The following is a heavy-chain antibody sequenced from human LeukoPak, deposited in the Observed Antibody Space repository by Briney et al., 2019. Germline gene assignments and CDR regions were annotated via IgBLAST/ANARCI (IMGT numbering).Heavy chain of an antibody. Sequence: GESLKISCAASGFTFSSYSMNWVRQAPGKGLEWVSSISSSSSYIYYADSVKGRFTISRDNAKNSLYLQMNSLRAEDTAVYYCARAPEEWELLPHGHFDYWGQGTLVTVSS. V-gene: IGHV3-21*01. CDR3: ARAPEEWELLPHGHFDY. CDR1: GFTFSSYS. CDR2: ISSSSSYI. D-gene: IGHD1-26*01. J-gene: IGHJ4*02.